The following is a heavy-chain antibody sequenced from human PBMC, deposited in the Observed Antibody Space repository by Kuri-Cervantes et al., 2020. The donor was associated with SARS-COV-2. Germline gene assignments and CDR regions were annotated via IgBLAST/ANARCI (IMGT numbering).Heavy chain of an antibody. D-gene: IGHD2-2*01. CDR1: GGSISSSSYY. Sequence: GSLRLTCTVSGGSISSSSYYWGWIRQPPGKGLEWIGSIYYSGSTYYNPSLRSRVTISVDTPKNQFSLKLSSVTAADAAVYYCARQGTIVVVPAALKTYFDYWGQGTLVTVSS. CDR2: IYYSGST. CDR3: ARQGTIVVVPAALKTYFDY. J-gene: IGHJ4*02. V-gene: IGHV4-39*01.